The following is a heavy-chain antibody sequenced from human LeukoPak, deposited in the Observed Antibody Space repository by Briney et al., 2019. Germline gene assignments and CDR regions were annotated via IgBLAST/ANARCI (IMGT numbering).Heavy chain of an antibody. CDR3: ARGPYYYDSTGHHEGFDY. V-gene: IGHV3-53*04. CDR1: GFTVSSNY. D-gene: IGHD3-22*01. Sequence: GGSLRLSCAASGFTVSSNYMTWVRQAPGKGLEWVSVIYTGGGTYYADSVKGRFTISRHNSKNTLYLEMNGLRPEDTAVYYCARGPYYYDSTGHHEGFDYWGQGTLVTVSS. CDR2: IYTGGGT. J-gene: IGHJ4*02.